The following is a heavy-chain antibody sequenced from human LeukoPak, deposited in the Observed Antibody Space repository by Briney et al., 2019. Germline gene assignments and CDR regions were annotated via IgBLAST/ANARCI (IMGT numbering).Heavy chain of an antibody. CDR1: GDSVSSYSAG. CDR3: GRDIGAAIGL. Sequence: SQTLSLTCAISGDSVSSYSAGWNWIRQSPSRGLEWLGRTYYRSKWYNEYALSVRSRITISPDTSKNQVSLQLNSVTPDDTAFYYCGRDIGAAIGLWGQGTLVTVSS. D-gene: IGHD6-13*01. V-gene: IGHV6-1*01. J-gene: IGHJ4*02. CDR2: TYYRSKWYN.